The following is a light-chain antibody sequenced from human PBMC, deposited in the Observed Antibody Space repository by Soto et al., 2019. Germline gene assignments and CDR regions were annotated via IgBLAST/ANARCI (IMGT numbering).Light chain of an antibody. Sequence: EIVMTQSPATLSVSPGERVTLSCRASQSVSNNLVWYQQKPGQAPRLLIYGASTRATGIPVRFSGSGSETEFTLTISSLQSEDFAIYYCQQYNNWPPWTFGQGTRVDIK. V-gene: IGKV3-15*01. CDR1: QSVSNN. J-gene: IGKJ1*01. CDR2: GAS. CDR3: QQYNNWPPWT.